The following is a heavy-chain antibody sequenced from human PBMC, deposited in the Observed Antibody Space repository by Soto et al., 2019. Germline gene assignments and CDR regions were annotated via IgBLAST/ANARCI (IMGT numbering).Heavy chain of an antibody. J-gene: IGHJ4*02. CDR1: GGSISSSSYY. Sequence: SETLSLTCTVSGGSISSSSYYWGWIRQPPGKGLEWIGSIYYSGSTYYNPSLKSRVTISVDTSKNQFSLKLSSVTAADTAVYYCASHTVATTQRFDYWGQGTLVTVSS. CDR2: IYYSGST. CDR3: ASHTVATTQRFDY. V-gene: IGHV4-39*01. D-gene: IGHD5-12*01.